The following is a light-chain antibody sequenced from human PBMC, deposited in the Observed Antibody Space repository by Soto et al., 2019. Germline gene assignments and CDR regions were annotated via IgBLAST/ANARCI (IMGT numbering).Light chain of an antibody. Sequence: QSALTQPASVSGSPGQSITISCTGTSSDVGAYNHVSWYQHHPGKAPKLMIFEVSSRPSGVSYRFSGSKSGNTASLTISGLQAEDEADYYCSLYTTASTYVFGTGTKLTVL. CDR1: SSDVGAYNH. V-gene: IGLV2-14*01. CDR2: EVS. CDR3: SLYTTASTYV. J-gene: IGLJ1*01.